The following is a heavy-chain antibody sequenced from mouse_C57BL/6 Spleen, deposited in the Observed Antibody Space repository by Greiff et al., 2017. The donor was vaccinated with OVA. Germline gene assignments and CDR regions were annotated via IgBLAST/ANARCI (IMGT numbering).Heavy chain of an antibody. V-gene: IGHV1-82*01. D-gene: IGHD1-1*01. Sequence: QVQLQQSGPELVKPGASVKISCKASGYAFSSSWMNWVKQRPGKGLEWIGRIYPGDGDTNYNGKFKGKATLTADKSSSTAYMQLSSLTSEDSAVYFCARNDGRGAMDYWGQGTSVTVSS. CDR3: ARNDGRGAMDY. CDR2: IYPGDGDT. CDR1: GYAFSSSW. J-gene: IGHJ4*01.